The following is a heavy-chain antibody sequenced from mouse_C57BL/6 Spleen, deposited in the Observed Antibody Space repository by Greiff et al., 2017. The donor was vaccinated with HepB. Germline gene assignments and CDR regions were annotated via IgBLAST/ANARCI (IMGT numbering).Heavy chain of an antibody. CDR2: IDPEDGET. Sequence: EVKLMESGAELVKPGASVKLSCTASGFNIKDYYMHWVKQRTEQGLEWIGRIDPEDGETKYAPKFQGKATITADTSSNTAYLQLSSLTSEDTAVYYCASDSSGYNYFDYWGQGTTLTVSS. V-gene: IGHV14-2*01. CDR3: ASDSSGYNYFDY. J-gene: IGHJ2*01. D-gene: IGHD3-2*02. CDR1: GFNIKDYY.